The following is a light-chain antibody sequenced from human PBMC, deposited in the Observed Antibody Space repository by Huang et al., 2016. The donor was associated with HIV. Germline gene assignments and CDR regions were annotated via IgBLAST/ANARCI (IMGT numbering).Light chain of an antibody. V-gene: IGKV1-39*01. J-gene: IGKJ1*01. CDR2: SAS. CDR3: QQSYDTPT. CDR1: QSISSY. Sequence: DIQMTQSPSSLSASVGDRVTITCRASQSISSYLIWYQQKPGKAPKLLIYSASTLQRGVPSRFSGSGSVTDFTLTISSLQPEDFATYYCQQSYDTPTFGQGTKVEIK.